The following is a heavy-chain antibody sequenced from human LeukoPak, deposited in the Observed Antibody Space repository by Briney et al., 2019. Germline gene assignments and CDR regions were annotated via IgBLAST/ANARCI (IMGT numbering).Heavy chain of an antibody. V-gene: IGHV3-21*01. D-gene: IGHD3-16*01. J-gene: IGHJ3*02. CDR3: ARVIPPDAFDI. CDR1: GFTFSSYS. Sequence: PGGYLRLYCAASGFTFSSYSMNWVRQAPGKGLEWVSSISSGSSHIYSAGSLKGRFTISRDNAKNSLYLQMNSLRAEDTAVYYCARVIPPDAFDIWGQGTMVTVSS. CDR2: ISSGSSHI.